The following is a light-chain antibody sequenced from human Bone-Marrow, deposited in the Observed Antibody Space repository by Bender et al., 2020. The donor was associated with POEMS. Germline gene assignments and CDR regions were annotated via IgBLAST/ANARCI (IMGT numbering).Light chain of an antibody. Sequence: QSALTQPPSASGSPGQSVTISCTGTSSDVGNYNYVSWYQQHPGKAPKLMIYDVSNRPSGVSNRFSGSKSGNTASLTISGLQAEDEADYYCCSYAGDGLGVFGGGTKLTVL. CDR3: CSYAGDGLGV. V-gene: IGLV2-14*03. CDR2: DVS. J-gene: IGLJ3*02. CDR1: SSDVGNYNY.